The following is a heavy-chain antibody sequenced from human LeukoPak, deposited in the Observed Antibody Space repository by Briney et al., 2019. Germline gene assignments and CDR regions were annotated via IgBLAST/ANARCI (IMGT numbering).Heavy chain of an antibody. J-gene: IGHJ6*03. CDR3: ARFVVGATENDYYYYMDV. CDR2: IYTSGST. D-gene: IGHD1-26*01. Sequence: SETLSLTCTVSGGSISSYYWSWIRQPAGKGLEWIGRIYTSGSTNYNPSLKRRVTMSVDTSKNQFSLKLSSVTAADTAVYYCARFVVGATENDYYYYMDVWGKGTTVTVSS. V-gene: IGHV4-4*07. CDR1: GGSISSYY.